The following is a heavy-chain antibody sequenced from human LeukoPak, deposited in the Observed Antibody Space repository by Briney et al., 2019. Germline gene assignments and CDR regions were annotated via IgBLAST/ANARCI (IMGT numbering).Heavy chain of an antibody. CDR2: IMSSGTYI. V-gene: IGHV3-21*01. CDR3: ARLREVVIIPAAVDY. CDR1: GFTCSYDS. J-gene: IGHJ4*02. D-gene: IGHD2-2*01. Sequence: VRTVRVSCAASGFTCSYDSVTWVRKAPEKGLEWVSAIMSSGTYIYYADSVKGRFTISRDDAKNSLYLQMNSLRAEDTAVYYCARLREVVIIPAAVDYWGQGTLVTVSS.